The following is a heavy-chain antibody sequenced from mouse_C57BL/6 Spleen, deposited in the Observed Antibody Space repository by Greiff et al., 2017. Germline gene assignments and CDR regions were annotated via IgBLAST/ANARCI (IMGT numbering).Heavy chain of an antibody. V-gene: IGHV1-9*01. CDR2: ILPGSGST. CDR1: GYTFTGYW. CDR3: ARPGYGSSYEFAY. J-gene: IGHJ3*01. Sequence: VQVVESGAELMKPGASVKLSCKATGYTFTGYWIEWVKQRPGHGLEWIGEILPGSGSTNYNEKFKGKGTLTADKSSSTAYMQLSSLTSEDSAVYFCARPGYGSSYEFAYWGQGTLVTVSA. D-gene: IGHD1-1*01.